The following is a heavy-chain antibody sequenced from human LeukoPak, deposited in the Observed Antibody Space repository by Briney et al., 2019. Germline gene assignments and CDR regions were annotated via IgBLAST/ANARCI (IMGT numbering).Heavy chain of an antibody. CDR1: GFTFTSSA. CDR2: IVVGSGNT. V-gene: IGHV1-58*02. Sequence: GASVKVSCKASGFTFTSSAMQWVRQARGQRLEWIGWIVVGSGNTNYAQKFQERVTITRDMSTSTAYMELSSLRSEDTAVYYCAAVVGGPNCSSTSCYVIDYWGQGTLVTVSS. D-gene: IGHD2-2*01. CDR3: AAVVGGPNCSSTSCYVIDY. J-gene: IGHJ4*02.